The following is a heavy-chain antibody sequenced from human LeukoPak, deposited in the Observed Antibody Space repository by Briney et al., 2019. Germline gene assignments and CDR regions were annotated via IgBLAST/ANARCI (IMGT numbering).Heavy chain of an antibody. Sequence: PGGSLRLSCAASGFTFSSYAMSWVRQAPGKGLEWVSAISGSGGSTYYADSVKGRFTISRDNSKNTLYLQMNSLRAEDTALYYCARDRAHMQLYYGAGVEWDYWGQGTLVTVSS. CDR1: GFTFSSYA. CDR2: ISGSGGST. D-gene: IGHD3-10*01. J-gene: IGHJ4*02. V-gene: IGHV3-23*01. CDR3: ARDRAHMQLYYGAGVEWDY.